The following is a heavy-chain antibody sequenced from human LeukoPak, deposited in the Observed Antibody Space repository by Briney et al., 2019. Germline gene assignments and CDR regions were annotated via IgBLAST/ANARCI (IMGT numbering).Heavy chain of an antibody. V-gene: IGHV3-74*01. D-gene: IGHD2-2*01. J-gene: IGHJ4*02. CDR1: GFTFSSYW. CDR2: INSGGSST. CDR3: ARSPPPGYCSSTSCPHDY. Sequence: PGGSLRLSCAASGFTFSSYWMHWVRQAPGKGLVWVSRINSGGSSTSYADSVKGRFTISRDNAKNTLYLQMNSLRAEDTAVYYCARSPPPGYCSSTSCPHDYWSQGTLVTVSS.